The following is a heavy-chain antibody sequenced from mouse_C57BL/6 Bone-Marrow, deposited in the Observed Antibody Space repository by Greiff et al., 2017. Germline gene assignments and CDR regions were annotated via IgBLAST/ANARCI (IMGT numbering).Heavy chain of an antibody. Sequence: VHVKQSGAELVRPGASVKLSCTASGFNIKDDYMHWVKQTPEQGLEWIGWIDPENGDTEYASKFQGKATITADTSSNTAYLQLSSLTSEYTAVYYCTSDGLDYWGQGTTLTVSS. D-gene: IGHD2-3*01. J-gene: IGHJ2*01. V-gene: IGHV14-4*01. CDR3: TSDGLDY. CDR2: IDPENGDT. CDR1: GFNIKDDY.